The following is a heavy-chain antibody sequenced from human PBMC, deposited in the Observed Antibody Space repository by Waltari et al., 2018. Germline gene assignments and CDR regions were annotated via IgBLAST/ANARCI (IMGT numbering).Heavy chain of an antibody. D-gene: IGHD3-10*01. CDR2: IDNSGETT. J-gene: IGHJ4*02. Sequence: VYLLESGGGLVQPGGYLRLSCVGSGFDYSSYAMSWVRQAPGKCVELVSVIDNSGETTYYVGSVKGRFTISRDDSRNTVYLHMTTLRVDDTAVYYCAKDSGYSMIRGRENSWGQGTLVIGSS. V-gene: IGHV3-23*03. CDR1: GFDYSSYA. CDR3: AKDSGYSMIRGRENS.